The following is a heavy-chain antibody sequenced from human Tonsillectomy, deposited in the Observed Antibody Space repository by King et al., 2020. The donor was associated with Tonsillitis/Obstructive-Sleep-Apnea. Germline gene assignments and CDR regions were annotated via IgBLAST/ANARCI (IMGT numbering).Heavy chain of an antibody. CDR3: AREGSSSWNRDFDY. Sequence: VQLVESGSELKKPGASVKVSCKASGYTFTTYAMNWVRQAPGQGLEWMGWINTTTGNPTCAQGFTGRFVFALDTSARTAYLQISSLKAEDTSVYYCAREGSSSWNRDFDYWGQGTLVTVSS. V-gene: IGHV7-4-1*02. D-gene: IGHD6-13*01. CDR1: GYTFTTYA. CDR2: INTTTGNP. J-gene: IGHJ4*02.